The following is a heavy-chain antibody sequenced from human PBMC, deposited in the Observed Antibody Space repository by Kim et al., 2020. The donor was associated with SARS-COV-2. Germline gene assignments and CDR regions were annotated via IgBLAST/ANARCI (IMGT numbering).Heavy chain of an antibody. D-gene: IGHD6-13*01. V-gene: IGHV1-3*01. CDR3: ARQSSSWYFFDY. J-gene: IGHJ4*02. Sequence: KYSQKFQGRVTITRDTSASTAYMELSSLRSEDTAVYYCARQSSSWYFFDYWGQGTLVTVSS.